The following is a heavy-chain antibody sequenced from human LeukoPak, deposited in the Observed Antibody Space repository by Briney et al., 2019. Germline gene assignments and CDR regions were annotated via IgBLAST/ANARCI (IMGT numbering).Heavy chain of an antibody. J-gene: IGHJ6*03. Sequence: SETLSLTCAVSGYSISNGYYWVWIRQPPGRGLEWIGSLYHSDSAYYNTSLRSRVSMSVDTSKNQFSLTLSFVTAADTAVYYCARQHDSYYYYYIDVRGSGTTVTVSS. CDR2: LYHSDSA. CDR1: GYSISNGYY. CDR3: ARQHDSYYYYYIDV. V-gene: IGHV4-38-2*01.